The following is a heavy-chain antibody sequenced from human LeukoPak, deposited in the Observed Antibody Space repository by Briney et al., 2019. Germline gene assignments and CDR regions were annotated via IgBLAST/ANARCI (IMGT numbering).Heavy chain of an antibody. J-gene: IGHJ3*02. CDR2: IKQDGSEK. D-gene: IGHD3-3*01. CDR1: GFTFSSYW. Sequence: GGSLGLSCAASGFTFSSYWMSWVRQAPGKGLEWVANIKQDGSEKYYVDSVKGRFTISRDNAKNSLYLQMNSLRAEDTAVYYCASSITIFGVVYSDAFDIWGQGTMVTVSS. V-gene: IGHV3-7*01. CDR3: ASSITIFGVVYSDAFDI.